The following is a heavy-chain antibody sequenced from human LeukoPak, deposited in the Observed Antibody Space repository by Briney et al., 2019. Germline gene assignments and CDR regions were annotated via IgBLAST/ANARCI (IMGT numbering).Heavy chain of an antibody. D-gene: IGHD2-2*01. J-gene: IGHJ5*02. CDR1: GFTFSDYY. Sequence: PGGSLRLSCAASGFTFSDYYMSWIRQAPGKGLEWVSYISSSGSTIYYADSVKGRFTISRDNAKNSLYLQMNSLRAEDTAVYYCSPAAMPFDWFDPWGQGTLVTVSS. V-gene: IGHV3-11*01. CDR3: SPAAMPFDWFDP. CDR2: ISSSGSTI.